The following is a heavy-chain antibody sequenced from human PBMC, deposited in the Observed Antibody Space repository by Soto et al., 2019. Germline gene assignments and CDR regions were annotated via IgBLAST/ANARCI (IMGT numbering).Heavy chain of an antibody. J-gene: IGHJ4*01. D-gene: IGHD3-10*01. V-gene: IGHV3-30*18. Sequence: PGGSLRLSCVASGVTFSSHGMHWVRQAPGKGLEWVAVISHDETENDEASAVKVRFTCSIDKSNITLYLQINSLITEDAFVDYCANLYMSYSLYWYPGTLLAL. CDR1: GVTFSSHG. CDR3: ANLYMSYSLY. CDR2: ISHDETEN.